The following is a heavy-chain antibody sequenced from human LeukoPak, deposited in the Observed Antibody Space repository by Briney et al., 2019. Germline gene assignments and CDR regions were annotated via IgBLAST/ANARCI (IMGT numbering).Heavy chain of an antibody. V-gene: IGHV3-7*01. CDR1: GFTFRSYW. Sequence: GGSLRLSCAASGFTFRSYWMSWVRQAPGKGLEWVANIKQDGSDKYYVDSVEGRFTISRDNAKNSLYLQMNSLRAEDTAVYYCARPSYGMDVWGQGTTVTVS. CDR2: IKQDGSDK. J-gene: IGHJ6*02. CDR3: ARPSYGMDV.